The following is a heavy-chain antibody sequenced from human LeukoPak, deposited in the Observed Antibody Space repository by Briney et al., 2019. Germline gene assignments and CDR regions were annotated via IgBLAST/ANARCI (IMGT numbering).Heavy chain of an antibody. V-gene: IGHV3-9*01. Sequence: PGGSLRLSCAASGFTFDDYAMHWVRQAPGKGLEWVSGISWNSGSIGYADSVKGRFTISRDNAKNSLYLQMNSLRAEDTALYYGAKDMGIVGATTPFDYWGQGTLVTVSS. CDR2: ISWNSGSI. D-gene: IGHD1-26*01. CDR3: AKDMGIVGATTPFDY. CDR1: GFTFDDYA. J-gene: IGHJ4*02.